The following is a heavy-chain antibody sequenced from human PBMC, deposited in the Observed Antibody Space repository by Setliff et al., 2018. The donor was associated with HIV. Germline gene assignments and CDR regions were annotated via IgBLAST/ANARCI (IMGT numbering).Heavy chain of an antibody. CDR3: ARGGLGDGYNRDS. Sequence: SETLSLTCTVSGDSLAGSRYSWGWVRQPPGQGLEWLGYIYYSGSTFYSPSFQSRLSISVDTSKNQFSLNLSSVTAADTAVYYCARGGLGDGYNRDSWGQGTLVTVSS. D-gene: IGHD5-12*01. CDR1: GDSLAGSRYS. CDR2: IYYSGST. V-gene: IGHV4-39*07. J-gene: IGHJ5*01.